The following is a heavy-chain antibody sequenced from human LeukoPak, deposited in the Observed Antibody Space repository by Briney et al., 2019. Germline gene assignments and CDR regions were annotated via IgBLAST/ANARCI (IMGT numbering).Heavy chain of an antibody. J-gene: IGHJ4*02. Sequence: GGSLRLSCVASGFTFSSYGIHWVRQAPGKGLVWVAFIGYDGSNKYYRDSVKGRFTISRDNSKNTLYLQMNSLRAEDTAVYYCAKDGYNYYVDYWGQGTLVTVSS. CDR1: GFTFSSYG. CDR3: AKDGYNYYVDY. V-gene: IGHV3-30*02. D-gene: IGHD5-24*01. CDR2: IGYDGSNK.